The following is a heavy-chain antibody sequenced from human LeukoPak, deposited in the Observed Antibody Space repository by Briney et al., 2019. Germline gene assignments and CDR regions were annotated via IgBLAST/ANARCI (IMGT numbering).Heavy chain of an antibody. V-gene: IGHV1-46*01. Sequence: ASVKVSCKASGYTFTSYYMHWVRQAPGQGLEWMGIINPSGGSTSYAQKFQGRATMTRDTSTSTVYMELSSLRSEDTAVYYCARGQKPPQLLAPPVYWGQGTLVAVSS. J-gene: IGHJ4*02. CDR1: GYTFTSYY. D-gene: IGHD2-2*01. CDR2: INPSGGST. CDR3: ARGQKPPQLLAPPVY.